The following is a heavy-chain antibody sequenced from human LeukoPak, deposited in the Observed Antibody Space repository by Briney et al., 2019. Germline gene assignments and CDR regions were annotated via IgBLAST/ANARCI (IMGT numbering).Heavy chain of an antibody. Sequence: PGGSLRLSCAASGFTFSSYGMHWVRQAPGKGLEWVATISHDGSNKYYADSVKGRFTISRDNAKKTLYLQMNSLRAEDTAIYYCVPADMQWGQGTLVTVSS. CDR3: VPADMQ. J-gene: IGHJ4*02. CDR1: GFTFSSYG. CDR2: ISHDGSNK. V-gene: IGHV3-30*03.